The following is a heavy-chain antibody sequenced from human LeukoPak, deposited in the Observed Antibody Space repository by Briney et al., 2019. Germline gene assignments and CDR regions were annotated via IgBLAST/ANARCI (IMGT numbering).Heavy chain of an antibody. CDR1: GGTFSSYA. J-gene: IGHJ6*03. D-gene: IGHD1-26*01. CDR2: IIPIFGTA. CDR3: ARVGATYYYMDV. V-gene: IGHV1-69*06. Sequence: SVKVSCKASGGTFSSYAISWVRQAPGQGLEWMGGIIPIFGTANYAQKFQGRVTITADKSTSTAYMELSSLRSEDTAVYYCARVGATYYYMDVWGKGTTVTVSS.